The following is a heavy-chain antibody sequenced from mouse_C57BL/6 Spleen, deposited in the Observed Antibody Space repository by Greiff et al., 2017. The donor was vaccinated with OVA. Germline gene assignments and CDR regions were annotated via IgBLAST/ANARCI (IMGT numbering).Heavy chain of an antibody. CDR1: GFTFSDYG. D-gene: IGHD4-1*01. CDR2: ISSGSSTI. V-gene: IGHV5-17*01. J-gene: IGHJ2*01. Sequence: DVMLVESGGGLVKPGGSLKLSCAASGFTFSDYGMHWVRQAPEKGLEWVAYISSGSSTIYYADTVKGRFTISRDNAKNTLFLQMTSLRSEDTAMYYCARLTLGRYYFDDWGQGTTLTVSS. CDR3: ARLTLGRYYFDD.